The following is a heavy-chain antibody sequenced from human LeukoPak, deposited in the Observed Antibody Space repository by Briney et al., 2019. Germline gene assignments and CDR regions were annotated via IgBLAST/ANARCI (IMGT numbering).Heavy chain of an antibody. V-gene: IGHV4-39*01. J-gene: IGHJ6*03. D-gene: IGHD3-10*01. CDR3: ARRMVRGADVPPYYYYYMDV. CDR2: IYYSGST. CDR1: GDSISSSSYY. Sequence: SETLCLTCTVSGDSISSSSYYWGWIRQPPGKGLEWIGSIYYSGSTYYNPSLKGRVTISVDTSKNQFSLKLSSVTAADTAVYYCARRMVRGADVPPYYYYYMDVWGKGTTVTVSS.